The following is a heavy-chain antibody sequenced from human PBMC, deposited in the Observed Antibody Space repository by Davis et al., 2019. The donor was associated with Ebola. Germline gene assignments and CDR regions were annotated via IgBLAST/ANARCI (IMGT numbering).Heavy chain of an antibody. Sequence: AASVKVSCKASGYTFTSYAMHWVRQAPGQRLEWMGWINAGNGNTKYSQKFQGRVTITRDTSASTAYMELSSLRSEDTAVYYCALLPYYYDSSGYPRYYYYGMDVWGQGTTVTVSS. CDR2: INAGNGNT. D-gene: IGHD3-22*01. J-gene: IGHJ6*02. CDR1: GYTFTSYA. V-gene: IGHV1-3*01. CDR3: ALLPYYYDSSGYPRYYYYGMDV.